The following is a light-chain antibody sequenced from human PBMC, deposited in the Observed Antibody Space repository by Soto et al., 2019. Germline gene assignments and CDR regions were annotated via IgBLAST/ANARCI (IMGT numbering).Light chain of an antibody. V-gene: IGKV3D-15*01. CDR3: QQYHSWRGIA. CDR2: GAS. Sequence: EIVMTQSPANLSVSPGERATLSCRASQTVISNLAWYPQMPGQAPRLLIYGASTRATGIPARFSGSGSGTEFTLTISSLQSEDFAVYYCQQYHSWRGIAFGPGTKVEIK. J-gene: IGKJ3*01. CDR1: QTVISN.